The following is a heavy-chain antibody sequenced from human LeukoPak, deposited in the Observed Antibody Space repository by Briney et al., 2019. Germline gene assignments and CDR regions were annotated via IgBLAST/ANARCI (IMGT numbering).Heavy chain of an antibody. J-gene: IGHJ4*02. Sequence: GGSLRLSCAASGFTFSSYAMSWDRQAPGKGLESVSAISGSGGSTYYADSVKGRFTISRDNSKHTLYLQMNSLRAEDTAVYYCAAAAGVWGSYDYWGQGTLVTVSS. CDR1: GFTFSSYA. V-gene: IGHV3-23*01. D-gene: IGHD3-16*01. CDR2: ISGSGGST. CDR3: AAAAGVWGSYDY.